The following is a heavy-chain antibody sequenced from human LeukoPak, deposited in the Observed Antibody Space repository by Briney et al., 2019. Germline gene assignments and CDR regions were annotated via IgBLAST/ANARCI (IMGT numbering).Heavy chain of an antibody. CDR2: IDHNGYT. CDR1: GGSLNGYY. Sequence: SETLSLTCGVHGGSLNGYYWTWVRQSPGRGVEWIGEIDHNGYTSYNPSLKSRVTISVDTSKKQFFLKLPSMTAADTAVYYCARDRASTYDWGQGILVTVSS. D-gene: IGHD5-18*01. V-gene: IGHV4-34*01. J-gene: IGHJ4*02. CDR3: ARDRASTYD.